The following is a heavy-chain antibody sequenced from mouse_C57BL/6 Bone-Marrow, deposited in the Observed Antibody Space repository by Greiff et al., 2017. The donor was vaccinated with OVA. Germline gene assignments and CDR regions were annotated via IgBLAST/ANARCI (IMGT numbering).Heavy chain of an antibody. CDR3: AREGSGYPFDY. Sequence: EVMLVESGGDLVKPGGSLKLSCAASGFTFSSYGMSWVRQTPDKRLEWVATISSCGSYTYYPDSVKGRFTISRDNAKNTLYLQMSSLKSEDTAMYYCAREGSGYPFDYWGQGTTLTVSS. CDR1: GFTFSSYG. J-gene: IGHJ2*01. CDR2: ISSCGSYT. D-gene: IGHD3-2*02. V-gene: IGHV5-6*01.